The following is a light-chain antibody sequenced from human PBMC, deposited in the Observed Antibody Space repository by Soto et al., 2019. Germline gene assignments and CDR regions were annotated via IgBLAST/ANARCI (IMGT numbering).Light chain of an antibody. CDR2: GAS. V-gene: IGKV3-15*01. CDR1: QSVNSY. Sequence: ETVMTQSPATLSVSPGERATLSCRAGQSVNSYLAWYQQKPGQAPRLLIRGASASATGIPARFSGSGSGTEFTLNISSLQSEDFAGYYCQQYNQWPLTFGGGTKVEI. J-gene: IGKJ4*01. CDR3: QQYNQWPLT.